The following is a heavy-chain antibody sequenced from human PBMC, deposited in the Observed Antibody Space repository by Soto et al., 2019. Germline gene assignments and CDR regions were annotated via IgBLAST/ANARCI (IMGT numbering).Heavy chain of an antibody. Sequence: SETLSLTCIVSGESISSSSYYCGWIRQPPGKGLEWIGSIYYSGRTYYNPSFKSRVTISIDTSKNQFSLKLSSVTATDTAVYYCARQRTTVVTQAYFDHWGQGALVTVSS. CDR1: GESISSSSYY. CDR2: IYYSGRT. D-gene: IGHD2-21*02. V-gene: IGHV4-39*01. J-gene: IGHJ4*02. CDR3: ARQRTTVVTQAYFDH.